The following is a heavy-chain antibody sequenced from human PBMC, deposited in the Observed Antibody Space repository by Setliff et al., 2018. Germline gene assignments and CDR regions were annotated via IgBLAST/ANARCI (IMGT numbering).Heavy chain of an antibody. CDR3: ARVGYNFWSGYSPDAFDI. J-gene: IGHJ3*02. V-gene: IGHV4-31*03. CDR1: GGSISSGGYY. D-gene: IGHD3-3*01. Sequence: SETLSLTCTVSGGSISSGGYYWSWIRQHPGKGLEWIGYIYYSGSTSYYNPSLKSRVTISVDTSKNQFSLKLSSVTAADTAVYYCARVGYNFWSGYSPDAFDIWGQGTMVTVSS. CDR2: IYYSGSTS.